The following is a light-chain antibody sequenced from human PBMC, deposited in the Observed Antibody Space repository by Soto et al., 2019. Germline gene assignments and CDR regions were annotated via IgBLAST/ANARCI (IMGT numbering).Light chain of an antibody. CDR3: SSYTSSSTRV. CDR1: STDVGGYNS. V-gene: IGLV2-8*01. J-gene: IGLJ1*01. CDR2: EVS. Sequence: QSALTQPPSASGSPGQSVTISCSGTSTDVGGYNSVSWYQQHPGKAPKLLIYEVSKRPSGVPDRFSGSKSGNTASLTISGLQAEDEADYYCSSYTSSSTRVFGTGTKVTVL.